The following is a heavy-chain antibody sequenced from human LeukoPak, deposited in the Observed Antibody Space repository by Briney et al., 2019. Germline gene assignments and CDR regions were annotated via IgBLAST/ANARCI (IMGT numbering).Heavy chain of an antibody. J-gene: IGHJ6*03. D-gene: IGHD3-16*02. V-gene: IGHV4-34*01. CDR3: ARGLRFIQGPGYYYMDV. CDR2: INHSGNT. Sequence: PSETLSLTCAVYGGSFNAYYWTRIRQTPGKGLEWIGEINHSGNTNYNPSLESRVTISADTSKNQFSLNLGSVTAADTAIYYCARGLRFIQGPGYYYMDVWGKGTTVTVSS. CDR1: GGSFNAYY.